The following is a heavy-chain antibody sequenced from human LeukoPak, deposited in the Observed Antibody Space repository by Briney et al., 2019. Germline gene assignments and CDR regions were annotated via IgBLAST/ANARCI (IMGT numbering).Heavy chain of an antibody. CDR1: GYTLTELS. V-gene: IGHV1-24*01. Sequence: ASVKVSCKVSGYTLTELSMHWVRQAPGKGLEWMGGFDPEDGETIYAQKFQGRVTMTEDTSTDTAYMELSSLRSEDTAVYYCARDWYYYDSSALDTFDIWGQGTMVTVSS. CDR2: FDPEDGET. D-gene: IGHD3-22*01. J-gene: IGHJ3*02. CDR3: ARDWYYYDSSALDTFDI.